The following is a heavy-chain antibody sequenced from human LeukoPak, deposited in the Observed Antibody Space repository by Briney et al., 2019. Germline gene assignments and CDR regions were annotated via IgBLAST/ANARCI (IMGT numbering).Heavy chain of an antibody. J-gene: IGHJ5*02. V-gene: IGHV4-30-4*08. D-gene: IGHD3-22*01. Sequence: SETLSLTCTVSGGSISSSSYYWGWIRQPPGKGLEWIGYIYYSGSTYYNPSLKSRVTISVDTSKNQFSLKLSSVTAADTAVYYCARAMIVVVDNWFDPWGQGTLVTVSS. CDR1: GGSISSSSYY. CDR3: ARAMIVVVDNWFDP. CDR2: IYYSGST.